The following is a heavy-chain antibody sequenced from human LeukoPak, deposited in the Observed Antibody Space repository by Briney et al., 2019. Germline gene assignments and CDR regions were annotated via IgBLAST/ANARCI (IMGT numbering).Heavy chain of an antibody. J-gene: IGHJ4*02. V-gene: IGHV4-59*01. CDR2: NYYSGST. CDR3: ARVYSSSWGYYFDY. CDR1: GGSISRYY. Sequence: SETLSLTCTGSGGSISRYYWSWIRQPPGKGLEWIGYNYYSGSTNYNPSLKSRATISVDTAKNQFSLKLSSVTAADTAVYYCARVYSSSWGYYFDYWGQGTLVTVSS. D-gene: IGHD6-13*01.